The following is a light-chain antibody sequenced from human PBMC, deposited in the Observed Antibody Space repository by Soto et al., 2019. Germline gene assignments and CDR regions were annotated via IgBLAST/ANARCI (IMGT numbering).Light chain of an antibody. CDR3: GTCDDSLSAGV. V-gene: IGLV1-51*02. CDR1: SSNIGNNY. CDR2: EDD. Sequence: QSVLTQPPSVSAAPGQRVIISCSGSSSNIGNNYVSWYRQFPGTAPKLLICEDDKRPPGIPNRFSGPKSGSSATLAITGIQIGDEADYYCGTCDDSLSAGVFGGGTKVTVL. J-gene: IGLJ2*01.